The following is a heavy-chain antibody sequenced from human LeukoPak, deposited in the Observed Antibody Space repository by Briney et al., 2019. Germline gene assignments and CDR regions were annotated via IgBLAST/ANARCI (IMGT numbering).Heavy chain of an antibody. D-gene: IGHD6-19*01. CDR2: FDPEDGET. V-gene: IGHV1-24*01. J-gene: IGHJ4*02. CDR1: GYTLTELS. CDR3: AADSSGWYDFDY. Sequence: GASVKVSCKVSGYTLTELSMHWVRQAPGKGLEWIGGFDPEDGETIYAQKFQGRVTMTEDTSTDTAYMELSSLRSEDTAVYYCAADSSGWYDFDYWGQGTLVTVSS.